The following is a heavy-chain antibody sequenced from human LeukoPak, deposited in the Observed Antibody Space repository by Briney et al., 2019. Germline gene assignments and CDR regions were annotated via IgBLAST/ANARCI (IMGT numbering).Heavy chain of an antibody. D-gene: IGHD6-25*01. Sequence: GGSLRLSCAASGFTFSNFPMIWVRQAPGKGLEWVSAIGTSGGSTYYADSVKGRFTISRDDSKNTLHLQMNSLRAEDTAVYYCAKDRGFWGQGTLVTVSS. CDR1: GFTFSNFP. CDR3: AKDRGF. CDR2: IGTSGGST. J-gene: IGHJ4*02. V-gene: IGHV3-23*01.